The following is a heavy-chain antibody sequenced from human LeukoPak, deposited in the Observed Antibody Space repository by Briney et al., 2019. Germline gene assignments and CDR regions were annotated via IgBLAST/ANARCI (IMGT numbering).Heavy chain of an antibody. Sequence: GSLRLSCAASGFTFSRYAMSWVRQAPGKGLEWVSAISRSGGSTYYADSVTGRFTISRDNSKNTLYLQMNSLRAEDTAVYYCAKVSYCGGDCYPAHNWFDPWGQGTLVTVSS. CDR3: AKVSYCGGDCYPAHNWFDP. D-gene: IGHD2-21*02. CDR1: GFTFSRYA. J-gene: IGHJ5*02. V-gene: IGHV3-23*01. CDR2: ISRSGGST.